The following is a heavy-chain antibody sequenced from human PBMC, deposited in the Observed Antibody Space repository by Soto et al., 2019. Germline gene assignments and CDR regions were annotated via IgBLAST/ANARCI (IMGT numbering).Heavy chain of an antibody. CDR1: GGSISSSNW. CDR2: IYHSGST. CDR3: ARDLPYYGSGSYYGLDV. Sequence: QVQLQESGPGLVKPSGTLSLTCAVSGGSISSSNWWSWVRQPPGKGLEWIGEIYHSGSTNYNPSLKSRVTLSVDKSRTPVSLKRSSVTAAATAVYYCARDLPYYGSGSYYGLDVWGQGTTVTVSS. D-gene: IGHD3-10*01. V-gene: IGHV4-4*02. J-gene: IGHJ6*02.